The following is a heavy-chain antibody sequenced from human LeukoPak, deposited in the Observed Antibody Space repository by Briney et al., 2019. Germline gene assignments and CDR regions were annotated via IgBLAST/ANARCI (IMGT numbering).Heavy chain of an antibody. V-gene: IGHV3-74*01. CDR1: GFTFSSYW. D-gene: IGHD3-3*01. Sequence: GGSLRLSCAASGFTFSSYWMHWVRQAPGKGPVWVSLIKTDGRSTSYADSVKGRFTISRDNAKNTLYLQMNSLRAEDTAVYYCAKVSDFWSGYYTDDAFDIWGQGTMVTVSS. CDR2: IKTDGRST. CDR3: AKVSDFWSGYYTDDAFDI. J-gene: IGHJ3*02.